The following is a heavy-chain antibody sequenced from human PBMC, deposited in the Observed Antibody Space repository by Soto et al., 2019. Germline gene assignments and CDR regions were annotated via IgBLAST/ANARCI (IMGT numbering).Heavy chain of an antibody. Sequence: ASVKVSCKASGYTFTGYYMHWVRQAPGQGLEWMGWINPNSGGTNYAQKFQGWVTMTRDTSISTAYMELSRLRSDDTAVYYCARDPIDSSEQPKYYYYGMDVWGQGTTVTVSS. J-gene: IGHJ6*02. CDR2: INPNSGGT. V-gene: IGHV1-2*04. D-gene: IGHD6-25*01. CDR1: GYTFTGYY. CDR3: ARDPIDSSEQPKYYYYGMDV.